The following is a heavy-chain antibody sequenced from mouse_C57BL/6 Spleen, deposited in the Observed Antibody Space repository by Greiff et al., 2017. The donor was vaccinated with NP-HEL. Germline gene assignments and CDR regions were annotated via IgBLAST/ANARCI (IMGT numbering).Heavy chain of an antibody. J-gene: IGHJ3*01. CDR1: GYTFTSYW. CDR2: INPSSGYT. D-gene: IGHD4-1*01. CDR3: ARRNWEGNGWFAY. V-gene: IGHV1-7*01. Sequence: QVQLQQSGAELAKPGASVKLSCKASGYTFTSYWMHWVKQRPGQGLEWIGYINPSSGYTKYNQKFKDKATLTADKSSRTAYMQLSSLTYEDSAVXYCARRNWEGNGWFAYWGQGTLVTVSA.